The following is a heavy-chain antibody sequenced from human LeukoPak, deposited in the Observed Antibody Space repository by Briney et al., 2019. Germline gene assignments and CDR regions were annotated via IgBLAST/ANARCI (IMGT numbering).Heavy chain of an antibody. CDR3: ARVVAGFGENYFDY. CDR1: GFTFSDYY. J-gene: IGHJ4*02. Sequence: GGSLRLSCAASGFTFSDYYMSWIRQAPGKGLEWVSYISSSGSTIYYADSVKGRFTISRDNSKNTLYLQMNSLRAEDTAVYYCARVVAGFGENYFDYWGQGTLVTVSS. CDR2: ISSSGSTI. V-gene: IGHV3-11*01. D-gene: IGHD3-10*01.